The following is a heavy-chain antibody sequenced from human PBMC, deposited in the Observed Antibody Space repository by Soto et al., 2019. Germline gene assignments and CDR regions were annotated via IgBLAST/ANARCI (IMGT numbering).Heavy chain of an antibody. J-gene: IGHJ1*01. Sequence: QVQLVQSGAEVKKPGASVKVSCKASGYIFTAYSMHWVRQAPGQGLEWMGVVNPSGGSTNYAQKFQGRITMTRDTSTSTVYMDLSSLTSEDTAVYYCAREENCSDGICYSEYFQRWGQGTLVTVFS. CDR1: GYIFTAYS. D-gene: IGHD2-15*01. CDR3: AREENCSDGICYSEYFQR. CDR2: VNPSGGST. V-gene: IGHV1-46*01.